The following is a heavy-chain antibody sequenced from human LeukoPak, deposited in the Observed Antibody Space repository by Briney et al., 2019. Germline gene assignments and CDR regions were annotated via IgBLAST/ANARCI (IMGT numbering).Heavy chain of an antibody. CDR3: AKGGIHRGYYFYYMDV. D-gene: IGHD2/OR15-2a*01. V-gene: IGHV3-9*01. Sequence: PGGSLRLSCAASGFTFDDYAMHWVRQAPGKGLEWVSGISWNSGSIGYADSVKGRFTISRDNAKNSLYLQMNSLRPEDTALYYCAKGGIHRGYYFYYMDVWGKGTTVTISS. J-gene: IGHJ6*03. CDR2: ISWNSGSI. CDR1: GFTFDDYA.